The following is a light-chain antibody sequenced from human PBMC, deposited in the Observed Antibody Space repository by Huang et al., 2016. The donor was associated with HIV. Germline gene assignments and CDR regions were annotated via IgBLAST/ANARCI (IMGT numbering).Light chain of an antibody. V-gene: IGKV3-15*01. Sequence: IVMTQSPVTLSVSPGERVALSCRAGQSIKSNLAWYQQKPGQAPRLLIYGASTRATGVPARFSGSGSGTECTLTINNRQSDDFAVYYCQQYDYWPPVTFGQGTKV. J-gene: IGKJ1*01. CDR3: QQYDYWPPVT. CDR2: GAS. CDR1: QSIKSN.